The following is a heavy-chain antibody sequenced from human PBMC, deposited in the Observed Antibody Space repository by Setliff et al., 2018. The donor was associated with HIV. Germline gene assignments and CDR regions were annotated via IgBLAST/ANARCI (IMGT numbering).Heavy chain of an antibody. CDR1: GDIFSRYG. D-gene: IGHD2-2*01. CDR3: ATHCSSTRCYQGDYMDV. Sequence: SVKVSCKASGDIFSRYGISWVRQAPGQGLEWMGGIIPIYGTANSAQKFQGRVTMTRDTSTSTVYMELSSLRSEDTAVYFCATHCSSTRCYQGDYMDVWGKGTTVTVSS. CDR2: IIPIYGTA. J-gene: IGHJ6*03. V-gene: IGHV1-69*05.